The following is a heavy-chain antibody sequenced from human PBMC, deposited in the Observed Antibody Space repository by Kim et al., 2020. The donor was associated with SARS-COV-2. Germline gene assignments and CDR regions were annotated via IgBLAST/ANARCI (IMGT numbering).Heavy chain of an antibody. CDR3: AKWSTTTTPKDY. J-gene: IGHJ4*02. CDR2: FVGNSGSI. D-gene: IGHD1-26*01. V-gene: IGHV3-9*01. Sequence: GGSLRLSCAASGFTFGDYAMHWVRQAPGKGLEWVSVFVGNSGSIGYADSVKGRFTISRDNAKNSLYLQMNSLRAEDTALYYCAKWSTTTTPKDYWGQGTLVTVSS. CDR1: GFTFGDYA.